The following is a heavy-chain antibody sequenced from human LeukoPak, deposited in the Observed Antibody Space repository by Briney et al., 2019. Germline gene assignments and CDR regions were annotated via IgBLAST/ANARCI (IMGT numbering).Heavy chain of an antibody. CDR1: GGSFSGYY. Sequence: SETLSLTCAVYGGSFSGYYWSWIRQPPGKGLEWIGEINRSGSTNYNPSLKSRVTISVDTSKNQFSLKLSSVTAADTAVYYCARHPLYYYDSSGYYYRGVGYFDYGGQGTLVTVSS. J-gene: IGHJ4*02. CDR3: ARHPLYYYDSSGYYYRGVGYFDY. V-gene: IGHV4-34*01. CDR2: INRSGST. D-gene: IGHD3-22*01.